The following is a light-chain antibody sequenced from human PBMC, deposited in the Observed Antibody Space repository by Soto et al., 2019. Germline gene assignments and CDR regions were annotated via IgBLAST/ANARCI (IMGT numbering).Light chain of an antibody. CDR1: GSDGVVYDY. CDR3: SSLTTANLVV. V-gene: IGLV2-14*01. J-gene: IGLJ2*01. Sequence: QSALTQPSSVSGSPGQSITISCTGTGSDGVVYDYVCWYQQHQGKAPKLIIYDATVRPTGVSTRFSCSKSVTTAYLTVSGLQTEEEADYYCSSLTTANLVVFSGGTKLTLL. CDR2: DAT.